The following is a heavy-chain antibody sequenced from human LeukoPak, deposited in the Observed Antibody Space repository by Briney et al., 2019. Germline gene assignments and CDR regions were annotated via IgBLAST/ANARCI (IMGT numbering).Heavy chain of an antibody. D-gene: IGHD5-24*01. J-gene: IGHJ4*02. V-gene: IGHV3-23*01. Sequence: PGGSLRLSCAASGFTFTSSAMSWVRQAPGKGLEWVSAISGSGHSTDYADSVRGRFTISRDNSRNTVYLQMNSLRAEDTAVYYCAKDDRWLQFCCWGQGTLVTVSA. CDR3: AKDDRWLQFCC. CDR1: GFTFTSSA. CDR2: ISGSGHST.